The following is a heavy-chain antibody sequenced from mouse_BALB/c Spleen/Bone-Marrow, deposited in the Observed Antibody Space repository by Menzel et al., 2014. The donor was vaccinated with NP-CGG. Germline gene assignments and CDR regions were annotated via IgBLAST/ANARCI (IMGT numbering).Heavy chain of an antibody. J-gene: IGHJ4*01. CDR1: GFAFSSYD. CDR2: ISSGGGST. CDR3: ARPLYYYGSSPFYAMDY. D-gene: IGHD1-1*01. Sequence: EVQLVESGGGLVKPGGSLKLSCAASGFAFSSYDMSWVRQTPEERLEWVAYISSGGGSTYYPDTVKGRFTISRDNAKNTLFLQMSSLKSEDTAMYYCARPLYYYGSSPFYAMDYWGQGTSVTVSS. V-gene: IGHV5-12-1*01.